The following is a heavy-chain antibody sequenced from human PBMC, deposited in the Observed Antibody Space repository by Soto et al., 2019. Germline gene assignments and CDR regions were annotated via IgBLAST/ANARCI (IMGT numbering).Heavy chain of an antibody. Sequence: GESLKISCKGSGYSFTSYWISWVRQMPGKGLEWMGRIDPSDSYTNYSPSFQGHVTISADKSISTAYLQWSSLKASDTAMYYCARLLRSRGWLQRYYYYGMDVWGQGTTVTVSS. CDR2: IDPSDSYT. J-gene: IGHJ6*01. V-gene: IGHV5-10-1*01. CDR1: GYSFTSYW. D-gene: IGHD6-19*01. CDR3: ARLLRSRGWLQRYYYYGMDV.